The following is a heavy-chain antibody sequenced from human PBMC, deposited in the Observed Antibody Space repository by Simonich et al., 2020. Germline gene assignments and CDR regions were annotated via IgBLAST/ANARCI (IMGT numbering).Heavy chain of an antibody. CDR2: SYPGDSVP. J-gene: IGHJ4*02. D-gene: IGHD1-26*01. V-gene: IGHV5-51*01. CDR3: ARLVMYSGSYYLDY. Sequence: EVQLVQSGAEVKKPGESLKSSCKGSGYSFTSYWIGLVRQMPGKGLERMGISYPGDSVPSYSPSFQGPVTISADKSISTAYLQWSSLTASDTAMYYCARLVMYSGSYYLDYWGQGTLVTVSS. CDR1: GYSFTSYW.